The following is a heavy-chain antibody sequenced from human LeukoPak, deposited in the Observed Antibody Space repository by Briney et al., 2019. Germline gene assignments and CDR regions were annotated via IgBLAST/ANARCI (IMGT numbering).Heavy chain of an antibody. V-gene: IGHV3-23*01. CDR2: ISGSGGST. Sequence: PGGSLRLSCAASGFTFSSYGMSWVRQAPGKGLEWVSAISGSGGSTYYADSVKGRFTISRDNSKNTLYLQMNSLRAEDTAVYYSTRKIWFGEDAFDIWGQGTMVTVSS. CDR3: TRKIWFGEDAFDI. J-gene: IGHJ3*02. CDR1: GFTFSSYG. D-gene: IGHD3-10*01.